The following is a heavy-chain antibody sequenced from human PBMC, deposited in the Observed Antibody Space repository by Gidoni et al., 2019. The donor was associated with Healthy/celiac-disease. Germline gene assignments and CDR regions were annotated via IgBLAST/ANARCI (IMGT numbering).Heavy chain of an antibody. D-gene: IGHD3-3*01. V-gene: IGHV3-33*01. J-gene: IGHJ4*02. CDR1: GFTFSSYG. CDR2: IWYDGSNK. Sequence: QVQLAESGGGVVQPGRSLRLSCAASGFTFSSYGMHWVRQAPGKGLEWVAVIWYDGSNKYYADSVKGRFTISRDNSKNTLYLQMNSLRAEDTAVYYCARGGVVITYFDYWGQGTLVTVSS. CDR3: ARGGVVITYFDY.